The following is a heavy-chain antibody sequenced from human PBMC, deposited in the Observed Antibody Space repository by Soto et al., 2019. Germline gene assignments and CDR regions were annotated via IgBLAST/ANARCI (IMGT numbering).Heavy chain of an antibody. D-gene: IGHD3-22*01. CDR3: ARGEDYYDSRGYYWFDP. CDR1: GGTFSSYA. J-gene: IGHJ5*01. V-gene: IGHV1-69*13. Sequence: ASVKVSCKASGGTFSSYAISWVRQAPGQGLEWMGGIIPIFGTANYAQKFQGRVTITADESTSTAYMELRSLRSEDTAVYYCARGEDYYDSRGYYWFDPWGQGTLVTSPQ. CDR2: IIPIFGTA.